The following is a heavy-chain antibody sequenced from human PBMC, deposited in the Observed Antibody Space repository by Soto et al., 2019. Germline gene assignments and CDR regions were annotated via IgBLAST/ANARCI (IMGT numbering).Heavy chain of an antibody. Sequence: GGSLRLSCAASGFTVSNNYMSWVRQAPGKGLEWVSVIYSGGTTYYADSVKGRFTISRDNSKNTLYLQMNSLRAEDTAVYYCARARYSSSFYLHDYWGQGTLVTVSS. V-gene: IGHV3-53*01. J-gene: IGHJ4*02. D-gene: IGHD6-13*01. CDR2: IYSGGTT. CDR3: ARARYSSSFYLHDY. CDR1: GFTVSNNY.